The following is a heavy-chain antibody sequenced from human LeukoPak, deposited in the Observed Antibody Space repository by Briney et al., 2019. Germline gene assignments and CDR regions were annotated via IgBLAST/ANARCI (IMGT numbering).Heavy chain of an antibody. J-gene: IGHJ3*02. Sequence: GASVKVSCKASGYTFTSYGISWVRQAPGQGLEWMGWISAYNGNTNYAQKLQGRVTMTTDTSTSTAYMELRSLRSDDTAVYYCAREPLPGYCSSTSCYAGDAFDIWGQGTMVTVSS. CDR2: ISAYNGNT. CDR1: GYTFTSYG. D-gene: IGHD2-2*01. CDR3: AREPLPGYCSSTSCYAGDAFDI. V-gene: IGHV1-18*01.